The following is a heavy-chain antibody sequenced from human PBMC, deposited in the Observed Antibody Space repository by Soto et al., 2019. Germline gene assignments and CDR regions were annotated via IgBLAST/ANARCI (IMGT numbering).Heavy chain of an antibody. Sequence: QVQLVQSGAEVKKPGSSVKVSCKASGGTFSSYTISWVRQAPGQGLEWMGRIIPILGIANYAQKFQGRVTTAADKSTSTGYMELSSLRSEDTSVYYCARGDLYGEGYWGQGTLVTVSS. CDR1: GGTFSSYT. CDR2: IIPILGIA. CDR3: ARGDLYGEGY. D-gene: IGHD3-10*02. V-gene: IGHV1-69*02. J-gene: IGHJ4*02.